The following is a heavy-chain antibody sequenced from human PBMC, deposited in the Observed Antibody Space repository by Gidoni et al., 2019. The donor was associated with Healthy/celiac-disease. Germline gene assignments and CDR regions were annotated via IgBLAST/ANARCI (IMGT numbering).Heavy chain of an antibody. CDR2: IYHSGGT. Sequence: QVQLQESGPGLVKPSEPLSPTCTVSGYSISSGYYRGSIRPPPGKGLEWIGSIYHSGGTYYNPSLKSRVTISVDTSKNQFSLKLSSVTAADTAVYYCASWVGAYDYWGQGTLVTVSS. CDR3: ASWVGAYDY. J-gene: IGHJ4*02. CDR1: GYSISSGYY. V-gene: IGHV4-38-2*02. D-gene: IGHD1-26*01.